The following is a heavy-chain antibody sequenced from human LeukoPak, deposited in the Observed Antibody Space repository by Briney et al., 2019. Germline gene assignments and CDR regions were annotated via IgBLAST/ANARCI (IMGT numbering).Heavy chain of an antibody. CDR1: GGSFSGYY. CDR2: INHSGST. V-gene: IGHV4-34*01. CDR3: ARDGIGYYYGMDV. Sequence: SETLSLTCAVYGGSFSGYYWSWIRQPPEKGLEWIGEINHSGSTNYNPSLKSRVTISVDTSKNQFSLKLSSVTAADTAVYYCARDGIGYYYGMDVWGQGTTVTVSS. J-gene: IGHJ6*02. D-gene: IGHD1-1*01.